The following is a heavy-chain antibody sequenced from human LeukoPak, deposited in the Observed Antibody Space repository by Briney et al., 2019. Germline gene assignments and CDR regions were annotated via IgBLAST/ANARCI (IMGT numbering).Heavy chain of an antibody. Sequence: PGGSLRLSCAASGFTFNTYSMNWVRQVPGKGLEWISSITSSSNYIYYADSVKGRFTISRDNAKNSLYLQMTSLRAEDTAVYYCARDTPGGSSWYDFDYWGQGTLVTVSS. J-gene: IGHJ4*02. D-gene: IGHD6-13*01. CDR1: GFTFNTYS. CDR2: ITSSSNYI. V-gene: IGHV3-21*01. CDR3: ARDTPGGSSWYDFDY.